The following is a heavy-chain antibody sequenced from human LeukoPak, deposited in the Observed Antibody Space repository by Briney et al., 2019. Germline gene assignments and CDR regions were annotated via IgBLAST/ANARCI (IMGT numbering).Heavy chain of an antibody. J-gene: IGHJ4*02. CDR1: GYTFTGYY. CDR3: ASSYYYDSSGYYPKYFDY. V-gene: IGHV1-2*02. Sequence: ASVKVSCKASGYTFTGYYMHWVRQAPGQGLEWMGWINPNSGGTNYAQKFQGRVTMTRDTSISTAYMELSRLRSDDTAVYYCASSYYYDSSGYYPKYFDYWGQGTLVTVSS. CDR2: INPNSGGT. D-gene: IGHD3-22*01.